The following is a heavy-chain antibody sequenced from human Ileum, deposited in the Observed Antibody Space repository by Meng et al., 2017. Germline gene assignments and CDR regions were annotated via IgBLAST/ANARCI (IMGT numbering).Heavy chain of an antibody. V-gene: IGHV4-31*03. Sequence: VQLPESGPGLVKPPQTLSLTCTVSGGSFGSGGYYWSWIRQHPERGLEWIGYVYYSGSAYYNPSLKSRVAISVDTSKNQFSLKLSSVTAADTAVYYCASSIAAVVGYYFDYWGQGTLVTVSS. J-gene: IGHJ4*02. D-gene: IGHD6-13*01. CDR3: ASSIAAVVGYYFDY. CDR2: VYYSGSA. CDR1: GGSFGSGGYY.